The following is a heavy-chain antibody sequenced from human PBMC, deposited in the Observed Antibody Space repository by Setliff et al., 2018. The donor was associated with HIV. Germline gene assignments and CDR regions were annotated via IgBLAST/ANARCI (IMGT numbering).Heavy chain of an antibody. CDR2: FYLTEST. Sequence: SETLSLTCTVSGGSISSSSYYWVWIRQPPGKGLDWIGSFYLTESTDYNPTLKSRVTISGDTSRNQFSLKLSSVTAADTAVYYCARLWLRGPPTWGQGTMVTVSS. J-gene: IGHJ3*01. D-gene: IGHD5-12*01. V-gene: IGHV4-39*07. CDR3: ARLWLRGPPT. CDR1: GGSISSSSYY.